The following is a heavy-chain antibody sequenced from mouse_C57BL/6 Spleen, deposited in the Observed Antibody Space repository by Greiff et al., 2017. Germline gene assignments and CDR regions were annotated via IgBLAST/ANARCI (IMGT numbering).Heavy chain of an antibody. D-gene: IGHD2-4*01. V-gene: IGHV1-26*01. CDR1: GYTFTDYY. J-gene: IGHJ1*03. CDR3: ARPYYDYDGYFDV. Sequence: VQLQQSGPELVKPGASVKISCKASGYTFTDYYMNWVKQSHGKSLEWIGDINPNNGGTSYNQKFKGKATLTVDKSSSTAYMELRSLTSEDSAVYYCARPYYDYDGYFDVWGTGTTVTVSS. CDR2: INPNNGGT.